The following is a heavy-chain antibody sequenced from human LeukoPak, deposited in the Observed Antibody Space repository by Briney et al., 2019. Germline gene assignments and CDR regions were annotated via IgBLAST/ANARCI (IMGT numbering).Heavy chain of an antibody. CDR1: GFTFSNYA. Sequence: PGGSLRLSCAASGFTFSNYAMAWVRQAPGKGLEWVSVISGSGDSRYYADSVKGRFTISRDNSKNTLSLQMNSLRAEDTAMYYCVRDSLQWVPGDAFDIWGQGTMVIVSS. CDR2: ISGSGDSR. J-gene: IGHJ3*02. D-gene: IGHD2-15*01. V-gene: IGHV3-23*01. CDR3: VRDSLQWVPGDAFDI.